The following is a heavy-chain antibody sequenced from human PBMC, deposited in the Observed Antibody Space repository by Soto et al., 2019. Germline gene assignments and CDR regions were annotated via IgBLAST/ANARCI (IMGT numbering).Heavy chain of an antibody. CDR2: IYYSGST. Sequence: SETLSLTCTVSGGSISSYYWSWIRQPPGKGLEWIGYIYYSGSTNYNPSLKSRVTISVDTSKNQFSLKLSSVTAADTAVYYCARDRGPSSSSGYYYYYGMDVWGKGTMVTVSS. CDR3: ARDRGPSSSSGYYYYYGMDV. CDR1: GGSISSYY. V-gene: IGHV4-59*01. D-gene: IGHD6-6*01. J-gene: IGHJ6*04.